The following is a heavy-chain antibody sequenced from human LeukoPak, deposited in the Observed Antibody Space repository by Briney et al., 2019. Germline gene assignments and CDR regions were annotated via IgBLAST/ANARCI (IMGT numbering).Heavy chain of an antibody. CDR3: ARRPPSSGFETENWFDP. Sequence: GGSLRLSCAASGFTFSSYWMSWVRQAPGKGLEWVANIKQDGSEKYYVDSVKGRFTTSRDNAKNSLYLQMNSLRAEDTAVYYCARRPPSSGFETENWFDPWGQGTLVTVSS. CDR2: IKQDGSEK. V-gene: IGHV3-7*01. D-gene: IGHD6-6*01. CDR1: GFTFSSYW. J-gene: IGHJ5*02.